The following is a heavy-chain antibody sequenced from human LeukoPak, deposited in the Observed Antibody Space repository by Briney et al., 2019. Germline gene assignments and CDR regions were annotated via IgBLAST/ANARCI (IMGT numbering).Heavy chain of an antibody. Sequence: GGSLRLSCAASGFTFDDYTMHWVRQAPGKGLEWVSLISWDGGSTYYADPVKGRFTISRDNSKNSLYLQMNSLRTEDTALYYCAKDSGSSPNYFDYWGQGTLVTVSS. CDR3: AKDSGSSPNYFDY. D-gene: IGHD6-6*01. CDR1: GFTFDDYT. V-gene: IGHV3-43*01. J-gene: IGHJ4*02. CDR2: ISWDGGST.